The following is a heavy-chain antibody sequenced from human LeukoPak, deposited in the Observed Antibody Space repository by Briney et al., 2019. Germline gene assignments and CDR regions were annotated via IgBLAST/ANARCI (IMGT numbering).Heavy chain of an antibody. D-gene: IGHD1-26*01. J-gene: IGHJ6*03. CDR2: ISAYNGNT. V-gene: IGHV1-18*04. Sequence: GASVKVSCKASGYSFTGHYMHWVRQAPGQGLEWMGWISAYNGNTNYAQKLQGRVTMTTDTSTSTAYMELRSLRSDDTAVYYCARDNPIVGATISYYYYYMDVWGKGTTVTVSS. CDR3: ARDNPIVGATISYYYYYMDV. CDR1: GYSFTGHY.